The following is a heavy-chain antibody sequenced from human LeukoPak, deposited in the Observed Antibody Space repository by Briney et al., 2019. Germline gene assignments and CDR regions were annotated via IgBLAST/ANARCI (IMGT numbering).Heavy chain of an antibody. D-gene: IGHD6-19*01. CDR2: ISYDGSNK. J-gene: IGHJ4*02. V-gene: IGHV3-30-3*01. CDR3: AKVQGVAGPYDY. CDR1: GFTFSSYA. Sequence: PGGSLRLSCAASGFTFSSYAMHWVRQAPGKGLEWVAVISYDGSNKYYADSVKGRFTISRDNSKNTLYLQMNSLRAEDTAVYYCAKVQGVAGPYDYWGQGTLVTVSS.